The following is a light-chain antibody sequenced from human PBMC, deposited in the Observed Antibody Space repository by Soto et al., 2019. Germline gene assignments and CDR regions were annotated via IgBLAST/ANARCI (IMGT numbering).Light chain of an antibody. V-gene: IGKV3-15*01. Sequence: EIVLTQSPGTLSLSPGERATLSCGASQSVGTTLAWYQQKPGQAPRLLIYGASTRATGIPARFSGSGSGTEFTLTISSLQSEDFAVYYCQQYNNWPLTFGGGTKVDI. CDR3: QQYNNWPLT. J-gene: IGKJ4*01. CDR2: GAS. CDR1: QSVGTT.